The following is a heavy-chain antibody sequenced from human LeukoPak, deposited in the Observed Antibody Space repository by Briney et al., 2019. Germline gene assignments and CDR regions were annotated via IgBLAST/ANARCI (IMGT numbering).Heavy chain of an antibody. Sequence: ASVKVFCKASGYTFTGYYMHWVRQAPGQGLEWMGWINPNSGGTNYAQKFQGRVTMTRDTSISTAYMELSRLRSDDTAVYYCARAGKGYYKDFDYWGQGTLVTVSS. CDR3: ARAGKGYYKDFDY. D-gene: IGHD3-9*01. CDR1: GYTFTGYY. CDR2: INPNSGGT. V-gene: IGHV1-2*02. J-gene: IGHJ4*02.